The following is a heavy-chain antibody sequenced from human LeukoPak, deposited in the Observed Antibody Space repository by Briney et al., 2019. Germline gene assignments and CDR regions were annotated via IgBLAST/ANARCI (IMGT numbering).Heavy chain of an antibody. CDR2: ISGSGGST. J-gene: IGHJ4*02. Sequence: GGSLRLSCAASGFTFSSYAMSWVHQAPGKGLEWVSAISGSGGSTYYADSVKGRFTISRDNSKNTLYLQMNSLRAEDTAVYYCAKAPWFGESYFDYWGQGTLVTVSS. D-gene: IGHD3-10*01. CDR3: AKAPWFGESYFDY. V-gene: IGHV3-23*01. CDR1: GFTFSSYA.